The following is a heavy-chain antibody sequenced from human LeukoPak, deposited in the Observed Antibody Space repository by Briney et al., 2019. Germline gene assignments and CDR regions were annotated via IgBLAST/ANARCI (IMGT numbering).Heavy chain of an antibody. CDR2: ISGSGGST. V-gene: IGHV3-23*01. CDR3: AKSDTRIAVAGNDY. Sequence: GGSLRLSCAASGFTFSTYVMSWVRQAPGKGLEWVSAISGSGGSTYYADSVKGRFTISRDNSKNTLYLQMNSLRAEDTAVYYCAKSDTRIAVAGNDYWGQGTLVTVSS. CDR1: GFTFSTYV. D-gene: IGHD6-19*01. J-gene: IGHJ4*02.